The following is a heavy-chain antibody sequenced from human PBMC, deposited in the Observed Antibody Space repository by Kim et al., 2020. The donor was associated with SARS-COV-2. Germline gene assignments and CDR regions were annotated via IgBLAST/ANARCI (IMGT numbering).Heavy chain of an antibody. D-gene: IGHD3-10*01. V-gene: IGHV4-4*02. Sequence: NYNPSIKSRVTISVDKSKNQFSLKLSSVTAADTAVYYCAKTIGEGSGMDVWGQGTTVTVSS. CDR3: AKTIGEGSGMDV. J-gene: IGHJ6*02.